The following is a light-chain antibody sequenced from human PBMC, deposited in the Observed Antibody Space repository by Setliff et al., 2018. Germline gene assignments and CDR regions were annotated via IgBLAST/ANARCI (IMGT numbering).Light chain of an antibody. CDR1: SSDVGGYNS. Sequence: QSVLTQPASVSASPGQSITISCTGTSSDVGGYNSVSWYQQHPGKGPRLMIYDVSKRPSGVPDRFSGSKSATSATLTITGLQAEDEADYYCQSYDSSLHSVEFGGGTKVTVL. J-gene: IGLJ2*01. CDR2: DVS. V-gene: IGLV2-14*03. CDR3: QSYDSSLHSVE.